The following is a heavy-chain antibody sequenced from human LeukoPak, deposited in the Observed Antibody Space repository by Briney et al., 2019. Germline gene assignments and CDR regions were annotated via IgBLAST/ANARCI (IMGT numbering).Heavy chain of an antibody. D-gene: IGHD2-2*01. J-gene: IGHJ3*01. CDR2: IDPYSGDT. Sequence: PGASVKVSCKASGYIFNGYYLHWVRQAPGQGLEWMGWIDPYSGDTNYAQKFQGRVTMTRDTSTSTAYMEVTRLRSDDTALYYCAAPFEICSSNCCYMIDGFDLWGQGTMVTVSS. V-gene: IGHV1-2*02. CDR1: GYIFNGYY. CDR3: AAPFEICSSNCCYMIDGFDL.